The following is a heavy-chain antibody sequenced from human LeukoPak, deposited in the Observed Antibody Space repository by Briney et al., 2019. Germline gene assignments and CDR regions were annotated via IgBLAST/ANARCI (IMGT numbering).Heavy chain of an antibody. J-gene: IGHJ5*02. CDR3: ARTPRYDFWSGYSNWFDP. V-gene: IGHV1-18*01. D-gene: IGHD3-3*01. Sequence: SVKFSCKASDYTFTKYGLSWVRQTPGQGVEWMGWISTYNGNTIYAQKFQVRVTMTTDTSTSTAYMELRSLRSDDTAVYYCARTPRYDFWSGYSNWFDPWGQGTLVTVSS. CDR1: DYTFTKYG. CDR2: ISTYNGNT.